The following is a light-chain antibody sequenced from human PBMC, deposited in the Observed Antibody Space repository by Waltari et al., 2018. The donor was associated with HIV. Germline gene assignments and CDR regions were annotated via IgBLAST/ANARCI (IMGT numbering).Light chain of an antibody. J-gene: IGLJ3*02. CDR3: QSYDRFNRWV. V-gene: IGLV6-57*03. Sequence: NFMLTQPHSVSESPGRTVVISCTRSTGSIASNSVRWYQQRPGRAPTPILYADYQRPSGVPDRFSGIINKSSNSAPLTSSGLKTEDEATYYCQSYDRFNRWVFGGGTRLTVL. CDR2: ADY. CDR1: TGSIASNS.